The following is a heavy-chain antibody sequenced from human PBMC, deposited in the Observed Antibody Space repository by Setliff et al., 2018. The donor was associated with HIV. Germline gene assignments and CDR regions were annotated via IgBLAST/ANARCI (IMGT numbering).Heavy chain of an antibody. Sequence: PSETLSLTCTVYGASISSSNSYWGWIRQPPGKRLEWLARIYSSGSTSNNPSLNSRLTVSVDTSKTQVSLRLTSVTAAATGVYYCARPRDPLGTSWIFYSYYMVLWGAGTTVTVSS. V-gene: IGHV4-39*01. J-gene: IGHJ6*03. D-gene: IGHD6-13*01. CDR3: ARPRDPLGTSWIFYSYYMVL. CDR1: GASISSSNSY. CDR2: IYSSGST.